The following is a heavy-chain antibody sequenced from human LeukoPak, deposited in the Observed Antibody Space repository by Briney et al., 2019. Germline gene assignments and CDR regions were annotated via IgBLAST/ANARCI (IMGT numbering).Heavy chain of an antibody. V-gene: IGHV3-66*01. Sequence: PGGSLRLSCATSGFTFSSYAMSWVRQAPGKGLEWVSVIYSGGSTYYADSVKGRFTISRDNAKNSLYLQMNSLRAEDTAVYYCARDPSVPMVRGVQSAEYFQHWGQGTLVTVSS. CDR1: GFTFSSYA. CDR3: ARDPSVPMVRGVQSAEYFQH. J-gene: IGHJ1*01. CDR2: IYSGGST. D-gene: IGHD3-10*01.